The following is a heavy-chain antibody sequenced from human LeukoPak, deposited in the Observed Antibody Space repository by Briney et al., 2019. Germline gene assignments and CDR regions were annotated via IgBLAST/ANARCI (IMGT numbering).Heavy chain of an antibody. Sequence: GGSLRLSCAASGFTLSSYWVHWVRQGPGKGLVWVSRINTDGSSTSYADSVKGRFTISRDNAKNKLYLQMNSLTAEDTAVYYCARAGSYRFDYWGQGTLVTVSS. D-gene: IGHD1-26*01. J-gene: IGHJ4*02. CDR3: ARAGSYRFDY. CDR1: GFTLSSYW. V-gene: IGHV3-74*01. CDR2: INTDGSST.